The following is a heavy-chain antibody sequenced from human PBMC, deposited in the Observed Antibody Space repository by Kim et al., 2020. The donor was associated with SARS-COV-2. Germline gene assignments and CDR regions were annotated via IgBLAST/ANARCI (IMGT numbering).Heavy chain of an antibody. J-gene: IGHJ5*02. Sequence: ASVKVSCKASGYTFTSYYMHWVRQAPGQGLEWMGIINPSGGSTSYAQKFQGRVTMTRDTSTSTVYMELSSLRSEDTAVYYCARDPGFTAADGFSWFDPWGQGTLVTVSS. D-gene: IGHD6-13*01. CDR1: GYTFTSYY. CDR3: ARDPGFTAADGFSWFDP. CDR2: INPSGGST. V-gene: IGHV1-46*01.